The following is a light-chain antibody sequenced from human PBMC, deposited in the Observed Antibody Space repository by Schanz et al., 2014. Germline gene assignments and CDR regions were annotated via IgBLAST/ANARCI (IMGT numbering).Light chain of an antibody. J-gene: IGLJ3*02. V-gene: IGLV1-40*01. CDR1: SSNFGAGSD. Sequence: QSVLTQPPSVSGAPGQTVTISCTGSSSNFGAGSDVHWYRHLPGTAPELLIYDNYKRPSGIPDRFSGSKSGTSASLAITGLQAEDEADYYCAAWDDSLNGWVFGGGTKLTVL. CDR2: DNY. CDR3: AAWDDSLNGWV.